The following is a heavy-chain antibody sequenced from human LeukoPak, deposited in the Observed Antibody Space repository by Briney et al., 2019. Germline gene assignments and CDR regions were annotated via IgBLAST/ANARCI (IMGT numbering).Heavy chain of an antibody. J-gene: IGHJ4*02. CDR2: IIPIFGTA. V-gene: IGHV1-69*13. Sequence: SVKVSCKASGGTFSSYAISWVRQAPGQGLEWMGGIIPIFGTANYAQKFQGRVTITADESTSTAYMELSSLRSEDKAVYYCARPYYYDSSAVYGGYWGQGTLVTVSS. CDR1: GGTFSSYA. CDR3: ARPYYYDSSAVYGGY. D-gene: IGHD3-22*01.